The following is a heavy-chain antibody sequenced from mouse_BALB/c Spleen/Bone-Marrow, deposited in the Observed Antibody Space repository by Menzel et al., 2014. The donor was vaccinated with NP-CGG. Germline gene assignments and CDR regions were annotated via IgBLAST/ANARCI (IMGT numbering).Heavy chain of an antibody. D-gene: IGHD1-1*01. J-gene: IGHJ3*01. CDR1: GFTFSDYY. CDR3: ANYYGSTWFAY. Sequence: EVQVVESGGGLVKPGGSLKLSCAASGFTFSDYYMYWVRQTPEKRLEWVATISDGGSYTYYPDSVKGRFPISRDNAKNNLYLQMSSLKSEDTAMYYCANYYGSTWFAYWGQGTLVTVSA. CDR2: ISDGGSYT. V-gene: IGHV5-4*02.